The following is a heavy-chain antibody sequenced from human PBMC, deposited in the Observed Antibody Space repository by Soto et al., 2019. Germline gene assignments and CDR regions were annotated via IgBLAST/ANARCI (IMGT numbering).Heavy chain of an antibody. Sequence: LRLSCAASGFTFSSYGMHWVRQAPGKGLEWVAVIWYDGSKKYYADSVKGRFTISRDNSKYTLSLQMSSLRAEDTAVYYCAREYSSSPYFFYYGLDVWGQGTTVTVSS. CDR2: IWYDGSKK. J-gene: IGHJ6*02. CDR1: GFTFSSYG. D-gene: IGHD6-6*01. V-gene: IGHV3-33*01. CDR3: AREYSSSPYFFYYGLDV.